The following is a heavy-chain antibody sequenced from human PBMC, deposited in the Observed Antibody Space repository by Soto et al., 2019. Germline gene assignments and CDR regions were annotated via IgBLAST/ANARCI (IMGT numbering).Heavy chain of an antibody. V-gene: IGHV1-69*02. CDR2: IIPILGIA. D-gene: IGHD4-17*01. CDR1: GGTFSSYT. CDR3: ASPVTTVWGTDFDY. J-gene: IGHJ4*02. Sequence: QVQLVQSGAEVKKPGSSVKVSCKASGGTFSSYTISWVRQAPGQGLEWMGRIIPILGIANYAQKFQARVTITADKSTSTAYMELSSLRSEDTAVYYCASPVTTVWGTDFDYWGQGTLVTVSS.